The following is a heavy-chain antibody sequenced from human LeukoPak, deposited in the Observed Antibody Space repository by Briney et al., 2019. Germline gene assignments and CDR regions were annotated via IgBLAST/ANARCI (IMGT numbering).Heavy chain of an antibody. CDR2: IYYSGST. J-gene: IGHJ4*02. Sequence: SETLSLTCPVSGGSISSGSYYWSWIREPPGKGLEWVGEIYYSGSTNYNPSLKSRVTISVDTSKNQFSLKLSSVTAADTAVYYCARVGYCSGGSCYLRYYFDYWGQGTLVTVSS. CDR3: ARVGYCSGGSCYLRYYFDY. CDR1: GGSISSGSYY. D-gene: IGHD2-15*01. V-gene: IGHV4-61*01.